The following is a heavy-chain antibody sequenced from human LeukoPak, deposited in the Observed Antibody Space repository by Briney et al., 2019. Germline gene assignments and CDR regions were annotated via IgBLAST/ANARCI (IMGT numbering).Heavy chain of an antibody. V-gene: IGHV3-30*18. CDR2: ILFDGNNK. Sequence: PGGSLRLSCAASGFTFSTYGMPWVRQAPGKGLEWVAVILFDGNNKYYADSVRGRFTIYRDNSKNTLYLQMNSLRDEDTAVYYCAKDAEHSSGWYPGNWGQGTLVIVSS. J-gene: IGHJ4*02. CDR1: GFTFSTYG. D-gene: IGHD6-13*01. CDR3: AKDAEHSSGWYPGN.